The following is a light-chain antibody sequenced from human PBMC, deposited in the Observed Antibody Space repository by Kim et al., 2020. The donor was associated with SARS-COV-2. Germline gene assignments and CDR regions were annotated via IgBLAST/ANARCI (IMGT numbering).Light chain of an antibody. J-gene: IGLJ2*01. Sequence: SQGQTAGITCAGGKVGDSFSYWYQQRPGQSPVLVIYQDNKRPSGIPERFSGSNSGNTATLTISGTQAMDEADYYCQAWDTGVVFGGGTKLTVL. CDR2: QDN. CDR3: QAWDTGVV. V-gene: IGLV3-1*01. CDR1: KVGDSF.